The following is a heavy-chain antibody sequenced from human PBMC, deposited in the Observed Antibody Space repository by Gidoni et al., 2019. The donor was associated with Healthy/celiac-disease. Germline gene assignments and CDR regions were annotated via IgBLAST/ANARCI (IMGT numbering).Heavy chain of an antibody. V-gene: IGHV1-8*02. D-gene: IGHD3-9*01. J-gene: IGHJ6*02. CDR2: MNPNSGNT. CDR1: GYTFTSYD. CDR3: ARGPPGAPVLRYFDWLSRGEYYGMDV. Sequence: QVQLVQSGAEVKKPGASVKVQCQADGYTFTSYDINGVRQAPGQGLEWMGWMNPNSGNTGYAQKFQGSVTMTRNTSISTAYMELSSLRSEDTAVYYCARGPPGAPVLRYFDWLSRGEYYGMDVWGQGTTVTVSS.